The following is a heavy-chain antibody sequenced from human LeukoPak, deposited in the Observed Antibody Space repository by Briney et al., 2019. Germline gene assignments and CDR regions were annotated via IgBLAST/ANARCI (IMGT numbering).Heavy chain of an antibody. CDR3: TRAKRNGFDI. J-gene: IGHJ3*02. CDR2: IRSSSTTI. V-gene: IGHV3-48*01. CDR1: GFTFGDYA. Sequence: GGSLRLSCTASGFTFGDYAMSWARQAPGKGLEWVSYIRSSSTTIYYADSVKGRFTISRDNAKNSLYLQMNSLRAEDTAVYYCTRAKRNGFDIWGQGTMVTVSS.